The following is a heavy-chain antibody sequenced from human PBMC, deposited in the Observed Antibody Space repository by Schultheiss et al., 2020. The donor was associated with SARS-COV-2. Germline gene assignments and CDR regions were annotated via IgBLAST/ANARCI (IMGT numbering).Heavy chain of an antibody. CDR1: GGSISSSSYY. Sequence: SETLSLTCTVSGGSISSSSYYWGWIRQPPGKGLEWIGSIYYSGSTYYNPSLKSRVTISVDTSKNQFSLKLSSVTAADTAVYYCARRPDKRVDYWGQGTLVTVSS. J-gene: IGHJ4*02. CDR2: IYYSGST. V-gene: IGHV4-39*07. CDR3: ARRPDKRVDY. D-gene: IGHD3-22*01.